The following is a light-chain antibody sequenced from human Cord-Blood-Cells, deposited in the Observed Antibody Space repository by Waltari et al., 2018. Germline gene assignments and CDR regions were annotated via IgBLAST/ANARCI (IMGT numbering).Light chain of an antibody. V-gene: IGLV3-27*01. Sequence: SYELTQPSSVSVSTGQTARITGSGDVLAKTYARWFQQKPGQAPVLVIYKDSERPSGIPERFSGSSSGTTVTLTISGAQVEDEADYYCYSAADNNLGVFGGGTKLTVL. CDR1: VLAKTY. J-gene: IGLJ3*02. CDR2: KDS. CDR3: YSAADNNLGV.